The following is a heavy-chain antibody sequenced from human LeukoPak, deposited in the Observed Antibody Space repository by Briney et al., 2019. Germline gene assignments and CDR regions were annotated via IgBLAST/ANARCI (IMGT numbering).Heavy chain of an antibody. J-gene: IGHJ3*01. CDR3: AKARTVFTDAFDV. CDR2: SANR. CDR1: GFTFDDYV. V-gene: IGHV3-9*01. Sequence: GRSLRLSCAASGFTFDDYVMHWVRHAPGKGLEWVSGSANRDYADSVRGRFTISRDNAKNSLYLQMSSLTPEDTAFYYCAKARTVFTDAFDVWGQGTMVTVSS. D-gene: IGHD1-14*01.